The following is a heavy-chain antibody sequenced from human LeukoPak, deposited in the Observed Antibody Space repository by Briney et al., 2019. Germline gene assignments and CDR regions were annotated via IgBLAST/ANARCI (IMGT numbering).Heavy chain of an antibody. CDR1: GFTFDDYA. V-gene: IGHV3-43*02. J-gene: IGHJ4*02. CDR3: ANRDIVATGGDY. D-gene: IGHD5-12*01. Sequence: GGSLRLSCAASGFTFDDYAMHWVRQAPGKGLEWVSLISGDGGSTYYADSVKGRLTISRDNSKNTLYLQMNSLRAEDTAVYYCANRDIVATGGDYWGQGTLVTVSS. CDR2: ISGDGGST.